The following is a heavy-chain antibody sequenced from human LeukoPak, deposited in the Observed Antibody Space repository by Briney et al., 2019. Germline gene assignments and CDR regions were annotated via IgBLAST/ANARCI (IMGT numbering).Heavy chain of an antibody. D-gene: IGHD5-18*01. V-gene: IGHV3-30*02. CDR2: IRYDGSNK. CDR3: AKQGEPVDTAMVLSYYFDY. CDR1: GFTFSSYG. J-gene: IGHJ4*02. Sequence: GGSLRLSCGASGFTFSSYGMHWVRQAPGKGLEWVAFIRYDGSNKYYADSVKGRSTISRDNSKNTLYLQMNSLRAEDTAVYYCAKQGEPVDTAMVLSYYFDYWGQGTLVTVSS.